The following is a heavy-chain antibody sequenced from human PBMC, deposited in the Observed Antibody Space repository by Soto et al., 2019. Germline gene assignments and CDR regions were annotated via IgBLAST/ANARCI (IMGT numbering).Heavy chain of an antibody. J-gene: IGHJ4*02. CDR3: ARLEMATITADY. CDR1: GGSFSGYY. D-gene: IGHD5-12*01. Sequence: PSETLSLTCAVYGGSFSGYYWSWIRQPPGKGLEWIGEINHSGSTNYNPSLKSRVTISVDTSKNQFSLKLSSVTAADTAVYYCARLEMATITADYWGQGTLVTVS. V-gene: IGHV4-34*01. CDR2: INHSGST.